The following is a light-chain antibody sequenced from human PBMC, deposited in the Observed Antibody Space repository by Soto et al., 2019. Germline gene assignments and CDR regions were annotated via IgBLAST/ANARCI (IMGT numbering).Light chain of an antibody. CDR3: QQSYSTPRGIT. Sequence: DIQMTQSPSSLSASVGDRVIITCRASQSTSSYLNWYQQKPGKAPKLLIYAASSLQSGVPSRFSGSGSGTDFTLTISSLQPEDFATYYCQQSYSTPRGITFGQGTRLQIK. CDR1: QSTSSY. CDR2: AAS. J-gene: IGKJ5*01. V-gene: IGKV1-39*01.